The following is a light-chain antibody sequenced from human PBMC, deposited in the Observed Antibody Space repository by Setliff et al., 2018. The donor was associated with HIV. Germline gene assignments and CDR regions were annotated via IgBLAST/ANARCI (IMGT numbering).Light chain of an antibody. CDR3: QSYDSRLNGYV. J-gene: IGLJ1*01. V-gene: IGLV1-40*01. CDR1: SSNVGTGFG. Sequence: QSVLPQPPSVSGAPGQRVTIYCSGSSSNVGTGFGVQWYQQFPGAAPKLLIHDTNSRPSEVPVRFSGSKSGASASLDINGLEAEDEADYYCQSYDSRLNGYVFGTGTKVTVL. CDR2: DTN.